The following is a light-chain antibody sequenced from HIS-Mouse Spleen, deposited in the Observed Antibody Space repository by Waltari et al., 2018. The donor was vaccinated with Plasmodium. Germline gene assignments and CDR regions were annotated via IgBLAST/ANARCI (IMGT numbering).Light chain of an antibody. J-gene: IGLJ3*02. V-gene: IGLV3-10*01. Sequence: SYELTQPPSVSVSPGQTARITCSGDALPKKYAYWYQEKSGQAPVLVIYEDSKRPSGSPVRFSGVSSGTMATLTISGAQVEDEADYYCYSTDSSGNHRVFGGGTKLTVL. CDR3: YSTDSSGNHRV. CDR1: ALPKKY. CDR2: EDS.